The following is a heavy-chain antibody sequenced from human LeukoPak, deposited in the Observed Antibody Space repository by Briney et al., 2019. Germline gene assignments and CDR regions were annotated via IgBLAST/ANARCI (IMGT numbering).Heavy chain of an antibody. Sequence: SQSLSLTCTVSGGSISSGGYYWSWIRQHPGKGLEWIGYIYYSGSTYYNPSLKSRVTISVDTSKNQFSLKLSSVTAADTAVYYCARVRGSGSYYGGFIDYWGQGTLVTVSS. CDR1: GGSISSGGYY. V-gene: IGHV4-31*03. J-gene: IGHJ4*02. D-gene: IGHD3-10*01. CDR2: IYYSGST. CDR3: ARVRGSGSYYGGFIDY.